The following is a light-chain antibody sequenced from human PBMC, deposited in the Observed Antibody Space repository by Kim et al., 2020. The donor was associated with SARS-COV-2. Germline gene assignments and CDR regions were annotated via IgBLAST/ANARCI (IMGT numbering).Light chain of an antibody. J-gene: IGLJ1*01. V-gene: IGLV3-19*01. CDR2: GKN. Sequence: SSELTQDPAVSVALGQTVRITCQGDSLRSYYASWFQQKPGQAPVLVFYGKNNRPSGIPDRFSGSSSGNTASLTITGAQAEDEADYYCNSRDSSGNHYVFGTGTQLTVL. CDR1: SLRSYY. CDR3: NSRDSSGNHYV.